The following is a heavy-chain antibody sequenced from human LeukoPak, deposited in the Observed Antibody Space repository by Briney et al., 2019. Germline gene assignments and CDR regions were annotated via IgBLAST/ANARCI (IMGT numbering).Heavy chain of an antibody. CDR2: IYYSGST. J-gene: IGHJ3*02. CDR3: SYDILTGDTDAFDI. V-gene: IGHV4-39*01. D-gene: IGHD3-9*01. CDR1: GGSISGSSYY. Sequence: SETLSLTCTVSGGSISGSSYYWGWIRQPPGKGLEWIGSIYYSGSTYYNPSLKSRVTISVDTSKNQFSLKLSSVTAADTAVYYCSYDILTGDTDAFDIWGQGTMVTVSS.